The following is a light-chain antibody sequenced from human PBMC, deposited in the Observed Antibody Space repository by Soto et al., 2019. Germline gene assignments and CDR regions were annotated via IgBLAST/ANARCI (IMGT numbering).Light chain of an antibody. J-gene: IGKJ1*01. CDR1: QSLLQSNGYNY. V-gene: IGKV2-28*01. CDR3: QQYGSSRT. Sequence: IVMTQSPLSLPVIPGEPASISCRSSQSLLQSNGYNYLDWYVQKPGQSPQLLIYLGSNRASGVPSRFSGSGSGTDFTLTISRLEPEDFAVYYCQQYGSSRTFGQGTKV. CDR2: LGS.